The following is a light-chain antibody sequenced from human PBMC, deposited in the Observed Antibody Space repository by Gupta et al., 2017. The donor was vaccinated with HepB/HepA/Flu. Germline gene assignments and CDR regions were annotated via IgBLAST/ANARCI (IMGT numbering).Light chain of an antibody. Sequence: QSVLTQPPSASGTPGQSVPLSCSRSSSNIGRNYVYWYQQLPGPAPKLLIYRNNQRPSGVPDRFSGSKSGTSASLAISGLRSEDEADYYCAAWDDSLSGRVFGGGTKLTVL. CDR3: AAWDDSLSGRV. CDR2: RNN. J-gene: IGLJ3*02. CDR1: SSNIGRNY. V-gene: IGLV1-47*01.